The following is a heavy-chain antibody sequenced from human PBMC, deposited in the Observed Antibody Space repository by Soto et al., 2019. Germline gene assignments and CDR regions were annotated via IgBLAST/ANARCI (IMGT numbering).Heavy chain of an antibody. CDR3: VRGVLS. D-gene: IGHD3-10*01. V-gene: IGHV4-31*02. Sequence: WTWIRQHPGKGLEWIGNIHHSGSTFYNPSLESRVSISVDTSKNQFSLKLSSVTAADTAVYFCVRGVLSWGQGTLVTVSS. J-gene: IGHJ1*01. CDR2: IHHSGST.